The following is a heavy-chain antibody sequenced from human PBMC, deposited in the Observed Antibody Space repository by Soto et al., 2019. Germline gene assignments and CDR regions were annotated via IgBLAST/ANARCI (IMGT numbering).Heavy chain of an antibody. CDR2: ISYDGSNK. J-gene: IGHJ4*02. CDR1: GFTFSSYG. V-gene: IGHV3-30*18. Sequence: QVQLVESGGGVVQPGRSLRLSCAASGFTFSSYGMHWVRQAPGKGLEWVAVISYDGSNKYYADSVKGRFTISRDNSKNTLYLQMNSLRAEDTAVYYCAKQGARPELEKYYFDYWGQGTLVTVSS. CDR3: AKQGARPELEKYYFDY. D-gene: IGHD1-7*01.